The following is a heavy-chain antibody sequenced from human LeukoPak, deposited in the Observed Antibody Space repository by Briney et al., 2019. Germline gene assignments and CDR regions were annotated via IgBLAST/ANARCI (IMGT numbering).Heavy chain of an antibody. J-gene: IGHJ4*02. CDR2: ISYDGSNK. CDR3: ARVGITMVRGPFDY. V-gene: IGHV3-30*04. D-gene: IGHD3-10*01. CDR1: GFTFSSYA. Sequence: GGSLRLSCVASGFTFSSYAMHWVRQAPGKGLEWVAVISYDGSNKYYADSVKGRFTISRDNSKNTLYLQMNSLRAEDTAVYYCARVGITMVRGPFDYWGQGTLVTVSS.